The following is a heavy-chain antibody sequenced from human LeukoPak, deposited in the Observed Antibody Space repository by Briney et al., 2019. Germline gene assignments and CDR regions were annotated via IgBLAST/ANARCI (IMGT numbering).Heavy chain of an antibody. CDR2: INHSGSA. J-gene: IGHJ5*02. D-gene: IGHD2-15*01. CDR1: GGSFSSYY. CDR3: ARGGVGHCSGVNCYAGRRDPFDP. V-gene: IGHV4-34*01. Sequence: KPSETLSLTCAVYGGSFSSYYWSWIRQLPGKGLEWIGEINHSGSANYNSSLKSRVTISVDTSRDQFSLQLHSVTAADTAIYYCARGGVGHCSGVNCYAGRRDPFDPWGQGTLVTVSS.